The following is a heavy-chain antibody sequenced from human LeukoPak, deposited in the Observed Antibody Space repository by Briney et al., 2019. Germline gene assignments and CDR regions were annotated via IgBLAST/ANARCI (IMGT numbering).Heavy chain of an antibody. J-gene: IGHJ3*02. D-gene: IGHD1-26*01. V-gene: IGHV3-23*01. CDR2: ISINGGSL. CDR1: GFSFRTYA. CDR3: ATVYGGLLWEAFNN. Sequence: PGGSLRLSCAASGFSFRTYAMPCVRQAPGKGLEWVSTISINGGSLHYGDSVKGRFTISRDNSKNTLHLHMNNLRAEDTAIYYSATVYGGLLWEAFNNWGQGTTVTVSS.